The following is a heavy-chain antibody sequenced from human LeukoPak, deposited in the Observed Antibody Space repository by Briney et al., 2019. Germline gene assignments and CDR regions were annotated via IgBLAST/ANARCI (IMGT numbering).Heavy chain of an antibody. D-gene: IGHD3-10*01. J-gene: IGHJ3*02. CDR2: IYTSGSN. V-gene: IGHV4-4*07. Sequence: SQTLSLTCTVSGGSISRYYWSSIRQPAGKGLEWIGRIYTSGSNIYHPSLKSRVTMSVDTSKNQFSPKLSSVTAADTAVYYCARDRGNYDAFDIWGQGTMVTVFS. CDR1: GGSISRYY. CDR3: ARDRGNYDAFDI.